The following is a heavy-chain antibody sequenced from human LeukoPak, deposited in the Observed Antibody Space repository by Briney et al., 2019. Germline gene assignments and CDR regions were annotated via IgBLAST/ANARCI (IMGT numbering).Heavy chain of an antibody. D-gene: IGHD3-10*01. J-gene: IGHJ3*02. CDR1: GGSVSDYY. Sequence: SETLSLTCTISGGSVSDYYWSWIRQPPGKGLEWIGEINHSGSTNYNPSLKSRVTISVDTSKNQFSLKLSSVTAADTAVYYCARIGSHAFDIWGQGTMVTVSS. V-gene: IGHV4-34*01. CDR3: ARIGSHAFDI. CDR2: INHSGST.